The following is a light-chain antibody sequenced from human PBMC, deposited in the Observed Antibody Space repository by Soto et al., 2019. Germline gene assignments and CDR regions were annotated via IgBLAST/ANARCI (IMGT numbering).Light chain of an antibody. Sequence: ETVMTQSPGTLSLSPGERATLSCRASQSVSSDLAWYQQKPGQAPRLLIYDASNRATGIPDRFSGSGSGTDFTLTISDVQPEDFALYYCHQRQSWPRTFGQGTKVDI. CDR1: QSVSSD. CDR3: HQRQSWPRT. V-gene: IGKV3-11*01. J-gene: IGKJ1*01. CDR2: DAS.